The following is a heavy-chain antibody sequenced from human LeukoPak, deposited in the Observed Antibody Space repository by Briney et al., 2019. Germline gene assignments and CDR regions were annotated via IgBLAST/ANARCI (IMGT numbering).Heavy chain of an antibody. CDR2: IYYSGST. CDR3: ARAQYAFDI. CDR1: GGSISSSSYY. Sequence: PSETLSLTCTVSGGSISSSSYYWGWIRQPPGTGLEWIGSIYYSGSTYYNPSLKSRVTISVDTSKNQLSLKLSSVTAADTAVYYCARAQYAFDIWGQGTMVTVSS. V-gene: IGHV4-39*07. J-gene: IGHJ3*02.